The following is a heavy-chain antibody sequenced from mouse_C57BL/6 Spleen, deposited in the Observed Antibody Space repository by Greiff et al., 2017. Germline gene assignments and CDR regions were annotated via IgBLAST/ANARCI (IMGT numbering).Heavy chain of an antibody. CDR1: GYSFTGYF. Sequence: VQLQQSGPELVKPGDSVKISCKASGYSFTGYFMNWVMQSHGKSLEWIGRINPYNGDTFYNQKFKGKATLTVDKSSSTAHMERRSLTSEDSAVYYCARGGSRNYYAMDCWGQGTSVTVSS. CDR3: ARGGSRNYYAMDC. D-gene: IGHD1-1*01. J-gene: IGHJ4*01. CDR2: INPYNGDT. V-gene: IGHV1-20*01.